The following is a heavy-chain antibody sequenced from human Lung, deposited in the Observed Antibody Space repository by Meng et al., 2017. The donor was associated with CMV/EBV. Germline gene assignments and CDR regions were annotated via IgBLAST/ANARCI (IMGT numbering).Heavy chain of an antibody. D-gene: IGHD6-19*01. CDR2: IYYSGST. CDR1: GGSISSSSYY. J-gene: IGHJ4*02. V-gene: IGHV4-39*01. Sequence: ESLKISCPVSGGSISSSSYYWGWIRQPPGKGLEWIGSIYYSGSTYYNPSLKSRVTISVDTSKNQFSLKLSSVTAADTAVYYCARPDDSSGWYMPFDYWGQGTLVTVSS. CDR3: ARPDDSSGWYMPFDY.